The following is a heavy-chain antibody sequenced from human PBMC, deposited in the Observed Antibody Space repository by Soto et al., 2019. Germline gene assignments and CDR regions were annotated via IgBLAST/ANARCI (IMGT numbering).Heavy chain of an antibody. CDR2: IKQDGSER. Sequence: EVQLVESGGGLVQPGGYLRLSCAASGFTFRNYWMSWVRQAPGKGLEWVANIKQDGSERNYVDSVKGRFTISRDNAKNSLYLQLNSLRAEDTAVYYCARAGSENDYWGQGTLVTVSS. CDR3: ARAGSENDY. D-gene: IGHD3-10*01. J-gene: IGHJ4*02. CDR1: GFTFRNYW. V-gene: IGHV3-7*05.